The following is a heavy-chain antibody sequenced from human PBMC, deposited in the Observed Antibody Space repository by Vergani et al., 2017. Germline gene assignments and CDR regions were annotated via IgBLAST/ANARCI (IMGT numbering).Heavy chain of an antibody. J-gene: IGHJ4*02. D-gene: IGHD2-15*01. CDR3: ARGAHGYYCSGGSCPFDY. V-gene: IGHV4-30-4*08. Sequence: QVQLQESGPGLVKPSQTLSLTCTVSGGSISSGDYYWSWIRQPPGKGLEWIGYIYYSGSTYYNPSLKSRVTISVDTSKNQFSRKLSSVTAADTAVYYCARGAHGYYCSGGSCPFDYWGQGTLVTVSS. CDR2: IYYSGST. CDR1: GGSISSGDYY.